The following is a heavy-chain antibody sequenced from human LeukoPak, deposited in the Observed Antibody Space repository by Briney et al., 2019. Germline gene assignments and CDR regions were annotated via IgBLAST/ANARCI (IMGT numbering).Heavy chain of an antibody. Sequence: SSETLSLTCTVSGGSISSYYWSWIRQPPGKGLEWIGYIYYSGSTNYNPSLKSRVTISVDTSKNQFSLQLYSVTPADTAVYFCARAQGSSSGWWGSWGQRTLVTVSS. CDR1: GGSISSYY. CDR2: IYYSGST. CDR3: ARAQGSSSGWWGS. V-gene: IGHV4-59*12. J-gene: IGHJ5*02. D-gene: IGHD6-19*01.